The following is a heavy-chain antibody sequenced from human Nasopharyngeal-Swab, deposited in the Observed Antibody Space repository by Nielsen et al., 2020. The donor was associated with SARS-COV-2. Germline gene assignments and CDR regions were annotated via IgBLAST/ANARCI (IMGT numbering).Heavy chain of an antibody. CDR3: AKDTRRSSGWYGGGYYYYYMDV. CDR2: ISWNSGSI. CDR1: GFTFDDYA. D-gene: IGHD6-19*01. V-gene: IGHV3-9*01. Sequence: SLKISCAASGFTFDDYAMHWVRQAPGKGLEWVSGISWNSGSIGYADSAKGRFTISRDNAKNSLYLQMNSLRAEDTALYYCAKDTRRSSGWYGGGYYYYYMDVWGKGTTVTVSS. J-gene: IGHJ6*03.